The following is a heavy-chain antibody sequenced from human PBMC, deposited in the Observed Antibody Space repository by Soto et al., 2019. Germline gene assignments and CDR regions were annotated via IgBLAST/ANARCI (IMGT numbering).Heavy chain of an antibody. J-gene: IGHJ4*01. V-gene: IGHV3-30*18. D-gene: IGHD6-13*01. CDR3: GKDQDIAADGYNFDS. CDR1: AFTFNNFA. CDR2: ISSHGNDK. Sequence: QVQLVESGGGVVQPGRSLKLSCAASAFTFNNFAMHWVRQAPGKGLEWVTVISSHGNDKYYADSVKGRFTISRDNSKNKLYLQMDSLRAEDTAVYYCGKDQDIAADGYNFDSWGQGTLVTVSS.